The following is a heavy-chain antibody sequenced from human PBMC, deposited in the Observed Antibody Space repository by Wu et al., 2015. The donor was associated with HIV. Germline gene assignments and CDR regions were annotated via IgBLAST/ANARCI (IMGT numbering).Heavy chain of an antibody. J-gene: IGHJ4*02. CDR2: INTYTGDT. Sequence: QVQLVQSDAEVKKPGASVRVSCKASGYTFVNNGINWVRQAPGRGLEWLGWINTYTGDTNYAQKIHDRVTVTADTSTNTAYMEMKNLTSDDTAIYYCARGTALRWFGELSDPQFDYWGQGTLVTVSS. V-gene: IGHV1-18*01. D-gene: IGHD3-10*01. CDR3: ARGTALRWFGELSDPQFDY. CDR1: GYTFVNNG.